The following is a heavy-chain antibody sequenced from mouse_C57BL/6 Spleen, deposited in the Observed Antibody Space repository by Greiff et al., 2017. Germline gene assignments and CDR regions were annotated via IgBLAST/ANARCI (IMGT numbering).Heavy chain of an antibody. D-gene: IGHD2-3*01. CDR2: ISDGGSYT. CDR3: ARDRGDIYDGYYGFAY. CDR1: GFTFSSYA. J-gene: IGHJ3*01. V-gene: IGHV5-4*01. Sequence: EVMLVESGGGLVKPGGSLKLSCAASGFTFSSYAMSWVRQTPEKRLEWVATISDGGSYTYYPDNVKGRFTISIDNAKNNLYLQMSHLKSEDTAMYYCARDRGDIYDGYYGFAYWGQGTLVTVSA.